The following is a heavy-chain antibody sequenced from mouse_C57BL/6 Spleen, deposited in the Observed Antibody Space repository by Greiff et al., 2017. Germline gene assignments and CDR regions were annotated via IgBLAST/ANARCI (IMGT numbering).Heavy chain of an antibody. CDR3: AREDYDYDVWFAY. V-gene: IGHV5-4*01. Sequence: EVHLVESGGGLVKPGGSLKLSGAASGFTFSSYAMSWVRQTPEKRLEWVATISDGGSYTYYPDNVKGRFTISRDNAKNNLYLQMSQLKSEDTAMYYCAREDYDYDVWFAYWGQGTLVTVSA. CDR1: GFTFSSYA. CDR2: ISDGGSYT. D-gene: IGHD2-4*01. J-gene: IGHJ3*01.